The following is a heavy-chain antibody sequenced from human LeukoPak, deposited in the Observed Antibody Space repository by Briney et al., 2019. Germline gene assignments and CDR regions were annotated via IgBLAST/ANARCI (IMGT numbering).Heavy chain of an antibody. CDR1: GDSVSSSSYY. J-gene: IGHJ5*02. Sequence: SETLSLTCTVSGDSVSSSSYYWGWIRQPPGKGLEWIGSIYYSGTTSYNPSLKSRVTVSVDTSKNQFSLMLTSVTASDTAVYFCGGAATGTVGWFDPWGQGTLVTVSS. CDR3: GGAATGTVGWFDP. D-gene: IGHD6-13*01. CDR2: IYYSGTT. V-gene: IGHV4-39*01.